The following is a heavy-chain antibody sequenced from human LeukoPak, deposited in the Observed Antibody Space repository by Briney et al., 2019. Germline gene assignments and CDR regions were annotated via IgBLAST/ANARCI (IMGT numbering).Heavy chain of an antibody. CDR3: ARARYQLLLDHYYYYMDV. D-gene: IGHD2-2*01. CDR2: IKSNADGGTP. V-gene: IGHV3-15*01. Sequence: GGSLRLSCAASGFSFMNAWMIWVRQAPGKGLEWVGRIKSNADGGTPDYAAPARGRFTISRDDSKNTLYLQMNSLRAEDTAVYYCARARYQLLLDHYYYYMDVWGKGTTVTVSS. CDR1: GFSFMNAW. J-gene: IGHJ6*03.